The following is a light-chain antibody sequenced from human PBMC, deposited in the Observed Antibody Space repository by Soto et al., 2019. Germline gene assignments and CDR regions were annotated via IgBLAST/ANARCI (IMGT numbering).Light chain of an antibody. Sequence: QSVLTQPRSVSGFPGQSVTISCAGISNDVGVYTFVSWYQHPPDKAPKLIIYDVFHRPSGVPDRFSGSRSGNTASLTVSGVQAEDEADYYCCSYASNFAILGGGTKVTVL. CDR3: CSYASNFAI. J-gene: IGLJ2*01. CDR1: SNDVGVYTF. V-gene: IGLV2-11*01. CDR2: DVF.